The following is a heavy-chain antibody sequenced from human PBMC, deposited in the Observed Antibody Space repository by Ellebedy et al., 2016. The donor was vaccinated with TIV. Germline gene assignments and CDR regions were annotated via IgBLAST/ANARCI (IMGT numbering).Heavy chain of an antibody. J-gene: IGHJ4*02. V-gene: IGHV3-21*01. CDR1: GFTFSSYA. CDR2: ISSSSSYI. CDR3: ARAIPNPGIAVAGSDY. D-gene: IGHD6-19*01. Sequence: GESLKISCAASGFTFSSYAMSWVRQAPGKGLEWVSSISSSSSYIYYADSVKGRFTISRDNAKNSLYLQMNSLRAEDTAVYYCARAIPNPGIAVAGSDYWGQGTLVTVSS.